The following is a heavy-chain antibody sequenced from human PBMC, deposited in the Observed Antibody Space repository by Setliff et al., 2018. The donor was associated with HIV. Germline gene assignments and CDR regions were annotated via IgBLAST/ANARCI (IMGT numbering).Heavy chain of an antibody. CDR3: ARERILGATTSAFDI. J-gene: IGHJ3*02. CDR2: IYFTGSS. V-gene: IGHV4-34*11. Sequence: PSETLSLTCAVYGGSFSGYYWSWIRQPPGKGLEWIGSIYFTGSSDNNPSLKIRFTLSVDTSKHQFSLKLRSVTAADTAVYFCARERILGATTSAFDIWGQGTMVTVSS. CDR1: GGSFSGYY. D-gene: IGHD1-26*01.